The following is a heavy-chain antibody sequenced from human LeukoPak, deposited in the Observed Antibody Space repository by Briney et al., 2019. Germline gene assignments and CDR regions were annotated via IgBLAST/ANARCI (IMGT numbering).Heavy chain of an antibody. V-gene: IGHV3-21*01. CDR2: IRFTGSYI. J-gene: IGHJ4*02. Sequence: GGSLRLSCVASGFTFSHYSMNWVRQAPGKGLEWVSSIRFTGSYIYYADSVKGRFTISRDNAKNSLYLQMNSLRAEDTAVYYCARDWGYWGQGTLVTVSS. D-gene: IGHD7-27*01. CDR1: GFTFSHYS. CDR3: ARDWGY.